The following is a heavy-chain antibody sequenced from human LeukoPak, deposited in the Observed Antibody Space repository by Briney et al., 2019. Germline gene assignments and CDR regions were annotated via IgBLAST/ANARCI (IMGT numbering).Heavy chain of an antibody. CDR1: GFTSSSYW. D-gene: IGHD3-9*01. J-gene: IGHJ4*02. Sequence: PGGSLRLSCAASGFTSSSYWMHWVRQAPGKGLVWVSRINTDGSRTNCGLREGPIHHLQRLRQNTLYLQVNSLRAEDTAVYYCAGNRILTGYYLFDYWGQGTLVTVSS. CDR2: INTDGSRT. V-gene: IGHV3-74*01. CDR3: AGNRILTGYYLFDY.